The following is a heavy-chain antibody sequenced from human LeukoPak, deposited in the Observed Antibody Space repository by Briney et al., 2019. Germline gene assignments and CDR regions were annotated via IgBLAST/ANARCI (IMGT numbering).Heavy chain of an antibody. V-gene: IGHV3-23*01. CDR3: AKEYHYVYSGYDY. D-gene: IGHD5-12*01. CDR1: GFTFSSYS. Sequence: GGSLGLSCAASGFTFSSYSMNWVRQAPGKGLEWVSAISGSGGSTYYADSVKGRFTISRDNSKNTLYLQMNSLRAEDTAVYYCAKEYHYVYSGYDYWGQGTLVTVSS. CDR2: ISGSGGST. J-gene: IGHJ4*02.